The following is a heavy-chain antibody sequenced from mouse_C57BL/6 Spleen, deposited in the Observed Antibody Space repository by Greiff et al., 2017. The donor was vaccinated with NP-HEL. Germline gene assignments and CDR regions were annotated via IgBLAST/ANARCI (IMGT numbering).Heavy chain of an antibody. CDR2: IWSGGST. D-gene: IGHD1-1*01. J-gene: IGHJ2*01. CDR3: ARNGDYYGNYFDY. V-gene: IGHV2-2*01. Sequence: VKLVESGPGLVQPSQSLSITCTVSSFSLTSYGVHWVRQSPGKGLEWLGVIWSGGSTDYNAAFISRLSISKDNSKSQVFFKMNSLQADDTAIYYCARNGDYYGNYFDYWGQGTTLTVSS. CDR1: SFSLTSYG.